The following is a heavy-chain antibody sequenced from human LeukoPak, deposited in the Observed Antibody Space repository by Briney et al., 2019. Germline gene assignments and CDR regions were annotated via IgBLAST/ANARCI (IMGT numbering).Heavy chain of an antibody. CDR3: ARVGASGQAFDI. J-gene: IGHJ3*02. V-gene: IGHV1-2*02. D-gene: IGHD1-26*01. CDR2: INPNSGGT. CDR1: RHTFTVYH. Sequence: ASVKVSCKASRHTFTVYHVHWVRQAPGQGLEWMGWINPNSGGTNYAQKFQGRVTMTRDTSISTAYMELSRLRSDDTAVYYCARVGASGQAFDIWGQGTMVTVSS.